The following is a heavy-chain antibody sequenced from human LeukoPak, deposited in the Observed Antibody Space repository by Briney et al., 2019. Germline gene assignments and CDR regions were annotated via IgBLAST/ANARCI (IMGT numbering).Heavy chain of an antibody. CDR1: GFTFSSYW. J-gene: IGHJ4*02. CDR2: INSDGSIT. CDR3: VRGQDY. Sequence: GGSLRLSCAASGFTFSSYWMHWVRQAPGKGLVWVSRINSDGSITNYADSVKGQFTISRDNAKNTLYLQMNTLRTEDTAVYYCVRGQDYWGQGTLVTVSS. V-gene: IGHV3-74*01.